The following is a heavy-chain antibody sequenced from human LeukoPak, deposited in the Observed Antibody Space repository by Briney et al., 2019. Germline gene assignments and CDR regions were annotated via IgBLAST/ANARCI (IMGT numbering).Heavy chain of an antibody. CDR1: GFTFDDYA. J-gene: IGHJ6*02. Sequence: PPGRSLRLSCAASGFTFDDYAMHWVRQAPGKGLEWVSGISWNTGSIGYADSVKGRFTISRDNAKNSLYLQMNSLRAEDTALYYCAKASRSLYYYGMDVWGQGTTVTVSS. CDR2: ISWNTGSI. CDR3: AKASRSLYYYGMDV. V-gene: IGHV3-9*01.